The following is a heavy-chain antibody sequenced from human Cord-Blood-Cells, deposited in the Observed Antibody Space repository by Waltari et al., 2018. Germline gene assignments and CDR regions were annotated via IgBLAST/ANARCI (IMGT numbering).Heavy chain of an antibody. CDR1: GFPFSSYA. CDR3: AKDTDIVVVVAAIPVGGMDV. V-gene: IGHV3-23*04. J-gene: IGHJ6*02. Sequence: EVQLVASGGGLVQPGGSLRLSCAASGFPFSSYAIRWFRPAPGKGLEWVAAISGSGGSTYYADSVKGRFTISRDNSKNTLYLQMNSLRAEDTAVYYCAKDTDIVVVVAAIPVGGMDVWGQGTTVTVSS. D-gene: IGHD2-15*01. CDR2: ISGSGGST.